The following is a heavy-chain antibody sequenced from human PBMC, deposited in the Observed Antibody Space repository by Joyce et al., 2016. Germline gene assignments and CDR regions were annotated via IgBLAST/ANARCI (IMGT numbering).Heavy chain of an antibody. D-gene: IGHD4-17*01. V-gene: IGHV3-7*05. CDR1: GFTFSDYG. Sequence: EVQLVESGGGLVQPGGSLRLSCAASGFTFSDYGMTWVRQVPGKGLEWVANIKHDGRETYDVDSVKGRFTISRDNAKNSLFLQLNSLRAEDTAVYYCARDTERTTVTHGFDYWGQGTLVTVSS. CDR2: IKHDGRET. J-gene: IGHJ4*02. CDR3: ARDTERTTVTHGFDY.